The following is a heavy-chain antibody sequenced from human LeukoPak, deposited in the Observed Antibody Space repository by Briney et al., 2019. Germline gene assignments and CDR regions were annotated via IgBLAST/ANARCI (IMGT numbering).Heavy chain of an antibody. CDR2: IIPIFGTA. CDR3: ARDGHRMYYYESSDYRFDS. D-gene: IGHD3-22*01. V-gene: IGHV1-69*13. CDR1: GYTFTSYA. J-gene: IGHJ4*02. Sequence: ASVKVSCKASGYTFTSYAISWVRQAPGQGLEWMGGIIPIFGTANYAQKFQGRVTITADESTSTAYMELSSLRSEDTAVYYCARDGHRMYYYESSDYRFDSWGQGTLVTVSS.